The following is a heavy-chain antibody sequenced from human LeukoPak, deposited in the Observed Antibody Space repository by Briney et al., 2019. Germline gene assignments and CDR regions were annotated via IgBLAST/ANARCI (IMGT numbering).Heavy chain of an antibody. CDR1: GYTFTSYA. D-gene: IGHD3-10*01. V-gene: IGHV7-4-1*02. Sequence: ASVKVSCKASGYTFTSYAMNWVRQAPGQGLEWMGWINTNTGNPTYAQGFTGRFVFSLDTSVSTAYLQISSLKAEDTAVYYCARDQPLWFGEPPIPLLGYWGQGTLVTVSS. CDR2: INTNTGNP. CDR3: ARDQPLWFGEPPIPLLGY. J-gene: IGHJ4*02.